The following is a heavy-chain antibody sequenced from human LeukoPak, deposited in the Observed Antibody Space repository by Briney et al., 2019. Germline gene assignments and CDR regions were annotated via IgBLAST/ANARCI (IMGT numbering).Heavy chain of an antibody. J-gene: IGHJ4*02. CDR2: IYHSGST. CDR3: ARDNYSYGLDY. CDR1: GGSISSGGYS. Sequence: SQTLSLTCAVSGGSISSGGYSWSWIRQPPGKGLEWIGYIYHSGSTYYNLSLKSRVTISVDRSKNQFSLKLSSVTAADTAVYYCARDNYSYGLDYWGQGTLVTVSS. V-gene: IGHV4-30-2*01. D-gene: IGHD5-18*01.